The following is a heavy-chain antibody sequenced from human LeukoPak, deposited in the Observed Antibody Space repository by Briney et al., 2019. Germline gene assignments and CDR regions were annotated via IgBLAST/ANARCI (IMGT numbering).Heavy chain of an antibody. V-gene: IGHV3-30*04. J-gene: IGHJ4*02. CDR3: AKDTGY. Sequence: GGSLRLSCAASGVTFSTIAMHWVRQAPGKGLEWVAVISSDVNKKYYADSVKGRFTISRDNSRNTLYLQMNSLRAEDTALYYCAKDTGYWGQGTLVTVSS. D-gene: IGHD4-11*01. CDR1: GVTFSTIA. CDR2: ISSDVNKK.